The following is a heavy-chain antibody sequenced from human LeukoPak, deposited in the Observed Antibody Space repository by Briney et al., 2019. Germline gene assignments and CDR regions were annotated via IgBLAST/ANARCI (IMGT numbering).Heavy chain of an antibody. D-gene: IGHD3-3*01. J-gene: IGHJ4*02. Sequence: ASVKVSCKASGYTFTSYDINWVRQATGQGLEWMGWMNPNSGNTGYAQKFQGRVTMTRNTSISTAYMELSRLRSDDTAVYYCARGLGDFWSGYFPFDYWGQGTLVTVSS. CDR3: ARGLGDFWSGYFPFDY. CDR1: GYTFTSYD. V-gene: IGHV1-8*01. CDR2: MNPNSGNT.